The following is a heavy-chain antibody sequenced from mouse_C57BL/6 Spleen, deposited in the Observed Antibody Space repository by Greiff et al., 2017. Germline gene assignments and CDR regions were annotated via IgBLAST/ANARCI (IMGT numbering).Heavy chain of an antibody. J-gene: IGHJ4*01. CDR1: GYTFTSYT. CDR2: INPSSGYT. V-gene: IGHV1-4*01. CDR3: ARSYYDGSSYDAMDY. D-gene: IGHD1-1*01. Sequence: VQLQQSGAELARPGASVKMSCKASGYTFTSYTMHWVKQRPGQGLEWIGYINPSSGYTKYNQKFKDKATLTADKSSSTAYMQLSSLTSEDSAVYYCARSYYDGSSYDAMDYWGQGTSVTVSS.